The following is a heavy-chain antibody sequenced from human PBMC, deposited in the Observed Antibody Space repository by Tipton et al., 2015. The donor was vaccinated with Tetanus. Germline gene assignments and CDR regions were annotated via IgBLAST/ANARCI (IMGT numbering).Heavy chain of an antibody. Sequence: SLRLSCVVSGVTFQNYAMPWVRQAPGKGLEWVSSIRSSSTFIFYSDSVKGRFTISRDNAKNSLYLQMNTLRAEDTAVYYCARNLKSMSDTGWVQGALVTVAS. CDR2: IRSSSTFI. CDR3: ARNLKSMSDTG. J-gene: IGHJ4*02. V-gene: IGHV3-21*01. CDR1: GVTFQNYA. D-gene: IGHD6-6*01.